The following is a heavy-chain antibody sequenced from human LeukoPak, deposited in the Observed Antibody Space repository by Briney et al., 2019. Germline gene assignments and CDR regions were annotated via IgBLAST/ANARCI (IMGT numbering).Heavy chain of an antibody. D-gene: IGHD5-18*01. V-gene: IGHV1-24*01. CDR2: FDPEDGET. J-gene: IGHJ4*02. Sequence: ASVKVSRKVSGYTLTELSMHWVRQAPGKGLEWMGGFDPEDGETIYAQKFQGRVTMTEDTSTDTTYMELSSLRSEDTAVYYCATGPGYSYGDFDYWGQGTLVTVSS. CDR3: ATGPGYSYGDFDY. CDR1: GYTLTELS.